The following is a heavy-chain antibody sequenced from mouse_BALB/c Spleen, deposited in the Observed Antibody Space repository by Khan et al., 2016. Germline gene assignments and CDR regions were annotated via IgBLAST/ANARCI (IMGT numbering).Heavy chain of an antibody. J-gene: IGHJ4*01. D-gene: IGHD2-1*01. CDR3: ARSRGNYRYAMDY. CDR2: IDPANGNT. CDR1: GFNIKDTY. Sequence: VQLQQSGAELVKPGASVKLSCTASGFNIKDTYMHWVKQRPEQGLEWIGRIDPANGNTKYDPKFQGKATIKADTSSNTASLQLSSLTSEDTAVYYCARSRGNYRYAMDYWGQGTSVTVSS. V-gene: IGHV14-3*02.